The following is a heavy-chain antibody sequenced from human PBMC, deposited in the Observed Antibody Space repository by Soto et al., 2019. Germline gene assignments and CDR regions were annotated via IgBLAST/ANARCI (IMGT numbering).Heavy chain of an antibody. CDR3: ARAPHYYGSGSYYYYYYYGMDV. CDR2: ISAYNGNT. CDR1: GYTFTSYG. Sequence: QVQLVQSGAEVKKPGASVKVSCKASGYTFTSYGISWVRQAPGQGLEWMGWISAYNGNTNYAQKLQGRVTMTTATSTSTAYLELRSLRSDDTAVYYCARAPHYYGSGSYYYYYYYGMDVWGQGTTVTVSS. D-gene: IGHD3-10*01. J-gene: IGHJ6*02. V-gene: IGHV1-18*01.